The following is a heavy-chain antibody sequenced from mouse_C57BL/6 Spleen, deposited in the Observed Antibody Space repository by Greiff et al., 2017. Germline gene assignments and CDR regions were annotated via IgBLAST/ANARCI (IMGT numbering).Heavy chain of an antibody. CDR3: ARWGHYYGTQYYAMDY. CDR1: GYSFTGYF. V-gene: IGHV1-37*01. CDR2: INPYNGDT. Sequence: VQLQQSGPELVKPGASVKISCKASGYSFTGYFMNWVKQSHGKSLEWIGRINPYNGDTFYNQKFKGTATLTVDKSSSTAHMELLSLTSEDFAVYYFARWGHYYGTQYYAMDYWGQGTSVTVSS. D-gene: IGHD1-1*01. J-gene: IGHJ4*01.